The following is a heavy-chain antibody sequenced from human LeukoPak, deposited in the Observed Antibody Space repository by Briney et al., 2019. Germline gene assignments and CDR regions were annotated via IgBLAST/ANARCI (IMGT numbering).Heavy chain of an antibody. CDR1: GFTFSSYS. V-gene: IGHV3-21*01. CDR3: ARGGSSSAFDI. J-gene: IGHJ3*02. CDR2: ISSSSSYI. D-gene: IGHD6-6*01. Sequence: PGGSLRLSCAASGFTFSSYSMNWVRQAPGKGLEWVSSISSSSSYIYYADPVKGRFTISRDNAKNSLYLQMNSLRAEDTAVYYCARGGSSSAFDIWGQGTMVTVSS.